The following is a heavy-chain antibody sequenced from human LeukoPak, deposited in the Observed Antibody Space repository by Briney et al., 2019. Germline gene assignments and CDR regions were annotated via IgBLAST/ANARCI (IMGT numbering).Heavy chain of an antibody. Sequence: SVKVPCKASGFTFTNSAVQWVRQARGQRLEWIGWIVVGSGNTNYAQKFQERVTITRDMSTSTAYMELSSLRSEDTAVYYCAADRGCSGGSCYVRFDPWGQGTLVTVSS. CDR3: AADRGCSGGSCYVRFDP. CDR1: GFTFTNSA. J-gene: IGHJ5*02. CDR2: IVVGSGNT. V-gene: IGHV1-58*01. D-gene: IGHD2-15*01.